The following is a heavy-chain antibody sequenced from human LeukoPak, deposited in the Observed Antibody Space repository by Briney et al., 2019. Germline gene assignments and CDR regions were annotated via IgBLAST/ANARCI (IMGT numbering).Heavy chain of an antibody. CDR3: AKDAGALDWFDP. J-gene: IGHJ5*02. CDR2: ISDSGGST. D-gene: IGHD3-10*01. CDR1: GFTFSSYA. Sequence: GGSLRLSCAASGFTFSSYAMTWVRQAPGKGLEWVSAISDSGGSTYYADSVKGRFTISRDNSKNTLYLQMNGLRAEDTAVYYCAKDAGALDWFDPWGQGTLVTVSS. V-gene: IGHV3-23*01.